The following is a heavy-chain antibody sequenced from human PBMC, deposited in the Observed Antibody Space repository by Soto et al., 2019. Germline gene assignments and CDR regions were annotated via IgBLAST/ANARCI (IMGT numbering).Heavy chain of an antibody. V-gene: IGHV3-7*01. J-gene: IGHJ4*02. Sequence: GRSLGLCCAASEFIFRSYWMTWGRQAPGKGLEWVALINEDGSQKYYVGSVKGRFIISRDNAKDSVYMQMDSLRAGDTAVYFCARVGRYGWDFDHWGQGTLVTVSS. CDR1: EFIFRSYW. D-gene: IGHD5-18*01. CDR2: INEDGSQK. CDR3: ARVGRYGWDFDH.